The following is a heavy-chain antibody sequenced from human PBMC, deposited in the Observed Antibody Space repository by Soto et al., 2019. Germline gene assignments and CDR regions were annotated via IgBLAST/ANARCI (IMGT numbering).Heavy chain of an antibody. CDR3: ARGTGWFDP. CDR1: GYSISSGYY. Sequence: PSETLSLTCAVSGYSISSGYYWGWIRQPPGKGLEWIGSIYHSGSTYYNPSLKSRVTISVDRSKNQFSLKPSSVTAADTAVYYCARGTGWFDPWGQGTLVTVSS. CDR2: IYHSGST. J-gene: IGHJ5*02. V-gene: IGHV4-38-2*01.